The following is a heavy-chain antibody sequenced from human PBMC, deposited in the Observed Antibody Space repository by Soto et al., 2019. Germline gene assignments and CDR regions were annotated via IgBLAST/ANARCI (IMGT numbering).Heavy chain of an antibody. CDR1: GGTFSSYA. V-gene: IGHV1-69*13. D-gene: IGHD2-15*01. CDR3: ARDSSGYCSGGSCYAYYYYGMDV. CDR2: IIPIFGTA. J-gene: IGHJ6*02. Sequence: GASVKVSCKASGGTFSSYAISWVRQAPGQGLEWMGGIIPIFGTASYAQKFQGRVTITADESTSTAYMELSSLRSEDTAVYYCARDSSGYCSGGSCYAYYYYGMDVWGQGTTVTVSS.